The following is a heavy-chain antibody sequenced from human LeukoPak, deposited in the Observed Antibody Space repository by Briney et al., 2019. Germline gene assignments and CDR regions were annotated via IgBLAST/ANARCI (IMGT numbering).Heavy chain of an antibody. V-gene: IGHV1-69*05. Sequence: SVKVSCKASGGAFSSYAISWVRQAPGQGLEWMGGIIPIFGTANYAQKFQGRVTITTDESTSTAYMELSSLRSEDTAVYYCARGSYDSSGKLDYWGQGTLVTVSS. CDR1: GGAFSSYA. CDR3: ARGSYDSSGKLDY. D-gene: IGHD3-22*01. J-gene: IGHJ4*02. CDR2: IIPIFGTA.